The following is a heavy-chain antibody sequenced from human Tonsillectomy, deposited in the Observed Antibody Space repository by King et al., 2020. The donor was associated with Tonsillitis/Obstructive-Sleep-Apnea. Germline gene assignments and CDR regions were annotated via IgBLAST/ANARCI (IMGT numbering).Heavy chain of an antibody. D-gene: IGHD5-18*01. CDR2: ISPYNGNT. J-gene: IGHJ5*02. Sequence: HGQLVESGAEVKKPGASVKVSCKASGYTFINYGITWVRQAPGQGLEWMGWISPYNGNTNYAQKIQDRVTMTKDRSTSTAYMELRNLRSDDTAVYYCARGGVGYSYGDRPDWFDPWGQGTLVTVSS. CDR3: ARGGVGYSYGDRPDWFDP. CDR1: GYTFINYG. V-gene: IGHV1-18*01.